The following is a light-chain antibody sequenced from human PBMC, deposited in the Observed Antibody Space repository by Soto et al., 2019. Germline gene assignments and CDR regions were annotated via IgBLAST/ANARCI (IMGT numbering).Light chain of an antibody. V-gene: IGKV1-5*01. CDR3: QPYKTYTT. CDR1: QSISTW. CDR2: DAS. Sequence: DLQMTQSPSTLSASVGDRVTITCRASQSISTWLVWYQQKPGKAPKVLTYDASSLQSGDPSRFSGHGSGTEFTLTVGSLQPDACAISYCQPYKTYTTFGQGTKREIK. J-gene: IGKJ2*01.